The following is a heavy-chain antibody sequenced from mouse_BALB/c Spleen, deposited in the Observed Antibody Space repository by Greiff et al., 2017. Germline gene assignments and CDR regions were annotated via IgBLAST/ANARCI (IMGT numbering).Heavy chain of an antibody. V-gene: IGHV5-4*02. CDR1: GFTFSDYY. CDR3: AYDYDEAWFAY. CDR2: ISDGGSYT. Sequence: EVKLVESGGGLVKPGGSLKLSCAASGFTFSDYYMYWVRQTPEKRLEWVATISDGGSYTYYPDSVKGRFTISRDNAKNNLYLQMSSLKSEDTAMYYCAYDYDEAWFAYWGQGTLVTVSA. J-gene: IGHJ3*01. D-gene: IGHD2-4*01.